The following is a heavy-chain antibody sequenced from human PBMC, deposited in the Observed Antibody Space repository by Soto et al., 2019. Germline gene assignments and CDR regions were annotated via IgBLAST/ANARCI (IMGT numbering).Heavy chain of an antibody. CDR2: ISAYNGNT. CDR3: ARVGYCSSTSCYGAADYYYYYMDV. V-gene: IGHV1-18*01. Sequence: ASVKVSCKASGYTFTSYGISWVRQAPGQGLEWMGWISAYNGNTNYAQKLQGRVTMTTDTSTSTAYMELRSLRSDDTAVYYCARVGYCSSTSCYGAADYYYYYMDVWGKGTTVTVSS. D-gene: IGHD2-2*01. J-gene: IGHJ6*03. CDR1: GYTFTSYG.